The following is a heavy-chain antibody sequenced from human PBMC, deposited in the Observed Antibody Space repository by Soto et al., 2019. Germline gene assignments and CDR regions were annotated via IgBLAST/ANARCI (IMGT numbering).Heavy chain of an antibody. Sequence: PSETLSLTCTVSGGSISSGDYYLSWIRQPPGKGLEWIGYIYYSGSTYYNPSLKSRVTISVDTSKNQFSLKLSSVTAADTAVYYCARAPPLKYTYGLRGAFDIWGQGTMVTVSS. CDR1: GGSISSGDYY. D-gene: IGHD5-18*01. CDR3: ARAPPLKYTYGLRGAFDI. CDR2: IYYSGST. J-gene: IGHJ3*02. V-gene: IGHV4-30-4*01.